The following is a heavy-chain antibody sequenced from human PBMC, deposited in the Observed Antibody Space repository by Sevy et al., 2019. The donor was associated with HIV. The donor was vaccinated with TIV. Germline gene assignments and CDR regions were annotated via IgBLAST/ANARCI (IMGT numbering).Heavy chain of an antibody. D-gene: IGHD6-25*01. CDR2: MYHRGTT. V-gene: IGHV4-4*02. Sequence: SETLSLTCSVSGDSISSSHWWSWVRPTPGKGLEWIGDMYHRGTTNYNPSLKSRVIISVDKSKNQFSLKLTSVTAADTAVYYCAAAAGTDVLGYYFGSWGQGTQVTVSS. CDR1: GDSISSSHW. J-gene: IGHJ4*02. CDR3: AAAAGTDVLGYYFGS.